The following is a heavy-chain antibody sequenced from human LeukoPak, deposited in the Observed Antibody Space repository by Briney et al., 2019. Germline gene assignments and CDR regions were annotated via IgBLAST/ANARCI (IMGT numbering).Heavy chain of an antibody. J-gene: IGHJ4*02. V-gene: IGHV3-23*01. CDR1: GFTFSNYA. CDR2: ISGSGGDT. Sequence: GGPLRLSCAASGFTFSNYAMGWVRQAPGKGLEWVSDISGSGGDTNYADSVKGRFTISRDNSKDTLDLQMNSLRAEDTAIYYCATFRYSWYVPEFDYWGQGTLVTVSS. CDR3: ATFRYSWYVPEFDY. D-gene: IGHD6-13*01.